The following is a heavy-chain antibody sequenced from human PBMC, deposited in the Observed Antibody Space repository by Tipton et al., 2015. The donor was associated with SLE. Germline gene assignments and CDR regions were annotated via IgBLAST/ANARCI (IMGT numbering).Heavy chain of an antibody. D-gene: IGHD5-12*01. Sequence: SLRLSCVASGFTFSSYAMSWVRQAPGKGLEWVSVIYSGGSTYYADSVKGRFTISRDNSKNTLYLQMNSLRAEDTAVYYCASGYSGYSDAFDIWGQGTMVTVSS. V-gene: IGHV3-53*01. CDR2: IYSGGST. CDR3: ASGYSGYSDAFDI. J-gene: IGHJ3*02. CDR1: GFTFSSYA.